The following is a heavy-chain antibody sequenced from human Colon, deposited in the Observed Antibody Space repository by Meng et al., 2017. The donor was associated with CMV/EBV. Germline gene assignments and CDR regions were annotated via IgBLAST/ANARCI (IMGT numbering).Heavy chain of an antibody. V-gene: IGHV4-34*01. J-gene: IGHJ4*02. D-gene: IGHD3-3*01. CDR3: ARYYDFWSGRFDY. CDR1: GGSFSGYY. CDR2: INHSGST. Sequence: SETLSLTCAVYGGSFSGYYWSWIRQPPGKGLEWIGEINHSGSTNYNPSLKSRVTISVDTSKNQFSLKLSPVTAADTAVYYCARYYDFWSGRFDYWGQGTLVTVSS.